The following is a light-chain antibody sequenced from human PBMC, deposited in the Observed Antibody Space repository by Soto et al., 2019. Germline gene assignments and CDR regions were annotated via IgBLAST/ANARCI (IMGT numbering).Light chain of an antibody. J-gene: IGLJ2*01. CDR2: LNSAGSH. CDR3: QTWGTGIQV. V-gene: IGLV4-69*01. CDR1: SGHSSYA. Sequence: VLTQSPSASASLGASVKLTRTLSSGHSSYAIAWHQQHPEKGPRYLMKLNSAGSHSKGDGIPDRFSGSSSGAERYLTISSLQSEDEADYYCQTWGTGIQVFGGGTKLTVL.